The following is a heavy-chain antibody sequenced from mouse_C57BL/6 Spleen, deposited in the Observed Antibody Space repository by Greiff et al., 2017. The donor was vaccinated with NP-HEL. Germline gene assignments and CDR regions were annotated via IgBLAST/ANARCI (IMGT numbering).Heavy chain of an antibody. D-gene: IGHD1-1*01. CDR1: GYSITSGYY. CDR3: ARGLYSYGSSPDY. V-gene: IGHV3-6*01. Sequence: VQLKESGPGLVKPSQSLSLTCSVTGYSITSGYYWNWIRQFPGNKLEWMGYISYDGSNNYNPSLKNRISITRDTSKNQFFLKLNSVTTEDTATYYCARGLYSYGSSPDYWGQGTTLTVSS. CDR2: ISYDGSN. J-gene: IGHJ2*01.